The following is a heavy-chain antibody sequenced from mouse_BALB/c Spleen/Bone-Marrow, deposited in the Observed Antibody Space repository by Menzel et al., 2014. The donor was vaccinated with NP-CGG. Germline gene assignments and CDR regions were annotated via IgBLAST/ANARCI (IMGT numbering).Heavy chain of an antibody. J-gene: IGHJ2*01. CDR2: IDPANGNT. V-gene: IGHV14-3*02. D-gene: IGHD2-4*01. CDR3: ALYYDYDVGY. Sequence: EVQLQQSGAELVKPGASVKLSCTASGFNIKDTYMHWVKQRPEQGLEWIGRIDPANGNTKYDPKFQGKATITAGTSSNTAYLQLSSLTSEDTAVYYCALYYDYDVGYWGQGTTLTVSS. CDR1: GFNIKDTY.